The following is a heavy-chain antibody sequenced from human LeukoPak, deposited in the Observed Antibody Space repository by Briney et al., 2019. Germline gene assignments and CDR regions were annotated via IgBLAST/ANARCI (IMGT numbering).Heavy chain of an antibody. V-gene: IGHV3-13*01. CDR2: IGTAGDT. CDR1: GFTFSNYD. J-gene: IGHJ4*02. Sequence: GRSLRLSCAASGFTFSNYDMHWVRQTTGKGLEWVSAIGTAGDTNYLGSVKGRFTISRENAKNSLYLQMNSLRAGDTAVYYCARSDVYWGHFDYWGQGTLVTVSS. CDR3: ARSDVYWGHFDY. D-gene: IGHD2-8*01.